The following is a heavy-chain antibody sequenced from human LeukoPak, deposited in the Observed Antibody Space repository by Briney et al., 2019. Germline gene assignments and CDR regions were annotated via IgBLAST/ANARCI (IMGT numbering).Heavy chain of an antibody. J-gene: IGHJ3*02. Sequence: GASVKVSCKVSGYTLTELSMHWVRQAPGKGLEWMGGFDPEDGETIYAQKSQGRVTMTEDTSTDTAYMELSSLTSEDTAVYYCATALVPAAIDAFDIWGQGTMVTVSS. CDR1: GYTLTELS. CDR2: FDPEDGET. D-gene: IGHD2-2*02. V-gene: IGHV1-24*01. CDR3: ATALVPAAIDAFDI.